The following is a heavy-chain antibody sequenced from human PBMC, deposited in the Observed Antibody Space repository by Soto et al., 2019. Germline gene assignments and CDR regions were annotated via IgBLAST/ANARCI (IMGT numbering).Heavy chain of an antibody. CDR1: GFRFRYYG. J-gene: IGHJ6*02. CDR2: ISFDGSSK. D-gene: IGHD6-6*01. V-gene: IGHV3-30*18. Sequence: QVQLVESGGGVVQPGRSLRLSCAASGFRFRYYGMHWVRQAPGKGLEWVAVISFDGSSKYYADSVKGRLTISRDNSNNTLYLQMNSLRAEDTAVNYCAKGSSSVYYYYYGMDVWGQGTTVTVSS. CDR3: AKGSSSVYYYYYGMDV.